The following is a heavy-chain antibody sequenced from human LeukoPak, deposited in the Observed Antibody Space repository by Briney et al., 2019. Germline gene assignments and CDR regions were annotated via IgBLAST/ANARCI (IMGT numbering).Heavy chain of an antibody. CDR2: INQSGNT. D-gene: IGHD6-19*01. CDR3: ARGIAVAGTAFDY. Sequence: SETLSLTCAVYGGSFSSYYWSWIRQAPGKGLEWIGEINQSGNTNYNPSLKSRVTISVDKSKNQFSLKLSSVTAADTAVYYCARGIAVAGTAFDYWGQGTLVTVSS. CDR1: GGSFSSYY. V-gene: IGHV4-34*01. J-gene: IGHJ4*02.